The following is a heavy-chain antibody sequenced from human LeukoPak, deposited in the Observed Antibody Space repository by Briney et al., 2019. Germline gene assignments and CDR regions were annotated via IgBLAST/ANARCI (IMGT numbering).Heavy chain of an antibody. CDR3: ARGGTYSSSSEFDY. D-gene: IGHD6-6*01. J-gene: IGHJ4*02. Sequence: PSETLSLTCTVSGGSIISSSYYWGWIRQPPGKGLEWIGNIYYGGSTYYNPSLKSRATMSVDTSMNQFSLKLSSVTAADTAVYYCARGGTYSSSSEFDYWGQGTLVTVSS. CDR1: GGSIISSSYY. V-gene: IGHV4-39*01. CDR2: IYYGGST.